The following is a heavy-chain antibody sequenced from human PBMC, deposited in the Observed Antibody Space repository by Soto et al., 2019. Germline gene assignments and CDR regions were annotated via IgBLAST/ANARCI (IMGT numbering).Heavy chain of an antibody. J-gene: IGHJ4*02. CDR3: ARRDIQGPIDY. Sequence: QVQLQESGPGLVKPSDTLSLTCAVSGYSISSSNWWGWIRQPPGKGLEWIGYIYYSGTTYYNPSLKSRVTLSVDTSKTQFALKLTSVTAVDTAVYYCARRDIQGPIDYWGQGTLVTVSS. CDR2: IYYSGTT. V-gene: IGHV4-28*01. CDR1: GYSISSSNW.